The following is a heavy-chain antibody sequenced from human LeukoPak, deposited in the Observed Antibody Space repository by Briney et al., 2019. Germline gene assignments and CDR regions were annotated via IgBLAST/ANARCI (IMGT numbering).Heavy chain of an antibody. CDR2: IRSKKVLGGAI. D-gene: IGHD2-21*02. J-gene: IGHJ4*02. V-gene: IGHV3-49*03. CDR3: TRDWWRLGFDY. CDR1: GFTFGDYG. Sequence: GGSLRLSCTAFGFTFGDYGLSWFRQASGKGLEWIGFIRSKKVLGGAIEYAASVKGRFTFSRDDSKSIAYLQMNDLRTDDTAVYYCTRDWWRLGFDYWGQGTLVTVSS.